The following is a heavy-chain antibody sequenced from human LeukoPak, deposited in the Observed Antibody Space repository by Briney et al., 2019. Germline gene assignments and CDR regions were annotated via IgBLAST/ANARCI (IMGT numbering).Heavy chain of an antibody. Sequence: GGSLRLSCAASGFTFSSYSMNWVRQAPGKGLEWVSYISSSSSTIYYADSVKGRFTISRDNSKNTLYLQMKSLRAEDTAVYYCARLAWLDRNFDYWGQGTLLTVSS. CDR2: ISSSSSTI. V-gene: IGHV3-48*01. CDR3: ARLAWLDRNFDY. J-gene: IGHJ4*02. D-gene: IGHD6-19*01. CDR1: GFTFSSYS.